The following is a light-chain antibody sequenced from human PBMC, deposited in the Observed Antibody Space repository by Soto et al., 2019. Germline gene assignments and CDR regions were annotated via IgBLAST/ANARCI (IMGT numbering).Light chain of an antibody. J-gene: IGKJ1*01. V-gene: IGKV3-15*01. CDR3: QQYNNWPRT. CDR2: GAS. CDR1: QSVSSN. Sequence: EIVMTQSPATLSVSPGERSTLCCRASQSVSSNLAWYKQKPGQXHRXXIYGASTRATGIPARFSGSGSGTELTITISSLQSEDCEVDYGQQYNNWPRTFGQGTKVDIK.